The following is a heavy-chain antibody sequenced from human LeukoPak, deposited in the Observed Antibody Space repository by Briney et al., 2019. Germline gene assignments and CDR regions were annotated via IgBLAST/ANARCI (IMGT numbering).Heavy chain of an antibody. CDR3: ARSFRASYYDFWSGYTHYFDY. D-gene: IGHD3-3*01. CDR2: IIPILGIA. Sequence: ASVKVSCKASGGTFSSYAISWVRQAPAQGLEWMGRIIPILGIANYAQKFQGRVTITADKSTSTAYMELSSLRSEDTAVYYCARSFRASYYDFWSGYTHYFDYWGRGTLVTVSS. CDR1: GGTFSSYA. V-gene: IGHV1-69*04. J-gene: IGHJ4*02.